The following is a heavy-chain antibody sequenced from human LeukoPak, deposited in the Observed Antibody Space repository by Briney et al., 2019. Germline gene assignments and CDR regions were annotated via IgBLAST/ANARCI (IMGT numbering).Heavy chain of an antibody. CDR1: GFTFSSYW. D-gene: IGHD5-12*01. J-gene: IGHJ4*02. CDR3: ARDSGYGLDY. CDR2: IKQDGSEK. Sequence: GGSLRLSCAAPGFTFSSYWMSWVRQAPGKGLEWVANIKQDGSEKYYVDSVKGRFTISRDNAKNSLYLQMNSLRAEDTAVYYCARDSGYGLDYWGQGTLVTVSS. V-gene: IGHV3-7*03.